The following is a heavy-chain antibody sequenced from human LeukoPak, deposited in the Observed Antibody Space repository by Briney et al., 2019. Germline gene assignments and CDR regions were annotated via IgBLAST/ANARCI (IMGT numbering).Heavy chain of an antibody. CDR3: ARDLRYGGNSEWDWFDP. V-gene: IGHV4-59*01. CDR1: GGSISSYY. J-gene: IGHJ5*02. CDR2: IYYSGST. Sequence: PSETLSLTCTVSGGSISSYYWSWIRQPPGKGLEWIGYIYYSGSTNYNPSLKSRVTISVDTSKNQFSLKLSSVTAADTAVYYCARDLRYGGNSEWDWFDPWGQGTLVTVSS. D-gene: IGHD4-23*01.